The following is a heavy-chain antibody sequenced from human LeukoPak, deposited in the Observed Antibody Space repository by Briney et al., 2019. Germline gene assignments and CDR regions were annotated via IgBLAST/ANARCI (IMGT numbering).Heavy chain of an antibody. CDR3: TTVGDWEVDY. Sequence: GGSLRLSCAASGFMLSNYWMSWVRQAPGKGLEWVANIKQDGSEKYYVDSVKGRFTVSRDNAENSLFLQMSSLRAEDTAVYYCTTVGDWEVDYWGQGTLVTVSS. CDR2: IKQDGSEK. D-gene: IGHD1-26*01. V-gene: IGHV3-7*01. J-gene: IGHJ4*02. CDR1: GFMLSNYW.